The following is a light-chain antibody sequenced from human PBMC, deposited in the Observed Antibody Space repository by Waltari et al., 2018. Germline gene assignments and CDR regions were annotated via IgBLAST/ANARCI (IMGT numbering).Light chain of an antibody. CDR1: SSDIGGYNY. CDR3: SSYTSSSTLYV. CDR2: DVS. V-gene: IGLV2-14*03. Sequence: QSALTPPASVSGSPGQSITIPCTGTSSDIGGYNYVPWYQQHPGKAPKLMIYDVSNRPSGVSNRFSGSKSGNTASLTISGLQAEDEADYYCSSYTSSSTLYVFGTGTKVTVL. J-gene: IGLJ1*01.